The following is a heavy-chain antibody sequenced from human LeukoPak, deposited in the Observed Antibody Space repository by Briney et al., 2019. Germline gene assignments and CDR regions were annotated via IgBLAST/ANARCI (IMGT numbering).Heavy chain of an antibody. J-gene: IGHJ6*03. V-gene: IGHV3-23*01. D-gene: IGHD2-15*01. CDR2: ISPSGDIT. CDR3: AREVVVVVAATLPIYYMDV. Sequence: GGSLRLSCAASGFIFSSHGMNWVRQAPGKGLEWVSGISPSGDITYYADSVKGRFTISRDNAKNSLYLQMNSLRAEDTAVYYCAREVVVVVAATLPIYYMDVWGKGTTVTISS. CDR1: GFIFSSHG.